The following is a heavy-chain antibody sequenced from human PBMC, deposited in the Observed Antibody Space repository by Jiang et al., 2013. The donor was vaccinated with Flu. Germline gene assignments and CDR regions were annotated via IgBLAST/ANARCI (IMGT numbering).Heavy chain of an antibody. CDR1: GFTFSSYA. J-gene: IGHJ3*02. V-gene: IGHV3-23*01. Sequence: SGFTFSSYAMSWVRQAPGKGLEWVSAISGSGGSTYYADSVKGRFTISRDNSKNTLYLQMNSLRAEDTAVYYCAKDTVVVVVAADDAFDIWGQGTMVTVSS. D-gene: IGHD2-15*01. CDR2: ISGSGGST. CDR3: AKDTVVVVVAADDAFDI.